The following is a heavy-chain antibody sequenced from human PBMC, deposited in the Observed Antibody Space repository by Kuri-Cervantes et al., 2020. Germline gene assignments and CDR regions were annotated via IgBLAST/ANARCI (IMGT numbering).Heavy chain of an antibody. D-gene: IGHD2-21*02. CDR3: ARAARAVVTAIDPQGGWYYFDY. CDR2: ISGSGGST. J-gene: IGHJ4*02. CDR1: GFTFSSYA. Sequence: GESLKISCAASGFTFSSYAMSWVRQAPGKGLEWVSAISGSGGSTYYADSVKGRFTISRDNAKNTLYLQMNSLRAEDTAVYYCARAARAVVTAIDPQGGWYYFDYWGQGTLVIVSS. V-gene: IGHV3-23*01.